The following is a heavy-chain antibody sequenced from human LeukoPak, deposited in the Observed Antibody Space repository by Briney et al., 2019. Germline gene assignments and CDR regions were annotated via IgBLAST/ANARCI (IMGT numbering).Heavy chain of an antibody. J-gene: IGHJ4*02. V-gene: IGHV3-30*04. CDR2: ISYDGSNK. D-gene: IGHD1-1*01. Sequence: GRSLRLSCAASGFTFSSYAMHWVRQAPGKGLEWVAVISYDGSNKYYADPVKGRFTISRDNSKNTLYLQMNSLRAEDTAVYYCARDLLGTGTARFDYWGRGTLVTVSS. CDR3: ARDLLGTGTARFDY. CDR1: GFTFSSYA.